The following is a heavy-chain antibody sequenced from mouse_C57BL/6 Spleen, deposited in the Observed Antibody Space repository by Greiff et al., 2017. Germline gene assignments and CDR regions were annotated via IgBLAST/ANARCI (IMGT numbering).Heavy chain of an antibody. CDR3: ARYYGSSDGYFDV. V-gene: IGHV1-55*01. J-gene: IGHJ1*03. Sequence: VQLQQPGAELVKPGASVKMSCKASGYTFTSYWITWVKQRPGQGLEWIGDIYPGSGSTNYNEKFKSKATLTVDTSSSTAYMQLSSLTSEDSAVYYCARYYGSSDGYFDVWGTGTTVTVSS. CDR1: GYTFTSYW. D-gene: IGHD1-1*01. CDR2: IYPGSGST.